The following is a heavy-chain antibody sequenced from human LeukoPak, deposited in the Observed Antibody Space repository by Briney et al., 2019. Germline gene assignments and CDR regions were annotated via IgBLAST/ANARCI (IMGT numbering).Heavy chain of an antibody. CDR3: ARDSYGDYAFDY. Sequence: PGGSLRLSCAASGFTFSDHYMSWIRQAPGKGLEWVANIKQDGSEKYYVDSVKGRFTISRDNAKNSLYLQMNSLRAEDTAVYYCARDSYGDYAFDYWGQGTLVTVSS. V-gene: IGHV3-7*01. D-gene: IGHD4-17*01. CDR2: IKQDGSEK. CDR1: GFTFSDHY. J-gene: IGHJ4*02.